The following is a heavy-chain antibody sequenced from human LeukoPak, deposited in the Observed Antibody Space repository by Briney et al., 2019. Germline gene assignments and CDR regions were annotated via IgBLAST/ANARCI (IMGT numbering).Heavy chain of an antibody. CDR2: INPSGGST. CDR3: ARTSGWYFDY. V-gene: IGHV1-46*01. CDR1: GYTFTSYY. J-gene: IGHJ4*02. Sequence: GASVKVSCKASGYTFTSYYMHWVRQAPGQGLEWMGIINPSGGSTSYAQKFQGRVTMTRDTSTSTVYMELSSLSSEDTAVYYGARTSGWYFDYWGQGTLVTVSS. D-gene: IGHD6-19*01.